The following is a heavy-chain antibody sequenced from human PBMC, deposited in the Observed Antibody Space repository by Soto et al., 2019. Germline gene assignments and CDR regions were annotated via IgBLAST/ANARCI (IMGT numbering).Heavy chain of an antibody. V-gene: IGHV5-51*01. CDR2: IHSGDSNA. CDR3: ATGGSSHCFDY. CDR1: GYSFSTYS. Sequence: PGESLKISCKGSGYSFSTYSIGWVRQMPGKGLEWMGNIHSGDSNARYSPSFQGQVTISVDRSISTAYLQWSSLKASDTALYYCATGGSSHCFDYWGRGTLVTVSS. J-gene: IGHJ4*02. D-gene: IGHD2-2*01.